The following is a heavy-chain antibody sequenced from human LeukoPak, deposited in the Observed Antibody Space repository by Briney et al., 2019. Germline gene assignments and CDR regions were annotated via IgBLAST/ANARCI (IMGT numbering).Heavy chain of an antibody. Sequence: ASVKVSCKASGYIFTSYYMHWVRQAPGQGLEWMGIINPSGGSTSYAQKFRGRVTTTRDTSTSTVYMELSSLRSEDTAVYYCGRDPLHYYDSSGQPLYYYMDVWGKGTTVTVCS. CDR3: GRDPLHYYDSSGQPLYYYMDV. D-gene: IGHD3-22*01. V-gene: IGHV1-46*01. CDR2: INPSGGST. CDR1: GYIFTSYY. J-gene: IGHJ6*03.